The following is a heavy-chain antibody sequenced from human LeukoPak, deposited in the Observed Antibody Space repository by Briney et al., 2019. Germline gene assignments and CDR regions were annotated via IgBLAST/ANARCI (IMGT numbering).Heavy chain of an antibody. CDR3: ARDASDYGGNSNFDY. D-gene: IGHD4-23*01. V-gene: IGHV1-2*02. J-gene: IGHJ4*02. Sequence: ASVKVSCKASGYTLTAYHMNGGRQAPGQGLEWRGWINPNSGGTNYAQKFQGRVTMTRDTSISTAYMELSRLRSDDTAVYYCARDASDYGGNSNFDYWGQGTLVTVSS. CDR2: INPNSGGT. CDR1: GYTLTAYH.